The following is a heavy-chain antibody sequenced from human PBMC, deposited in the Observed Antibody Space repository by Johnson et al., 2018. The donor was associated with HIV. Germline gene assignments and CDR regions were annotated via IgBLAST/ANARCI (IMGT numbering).Heavy chain of an antibody. CDR1: GFTFSNYY. CDR3: AKDHVKVVNDAFDI. V-gene: IGHV3-30*18. D-gene: IGHD3-22*01. Sequence: QVQLLESGGGLVQPGRSLRLSCAASGFTFSNYYMSWVRQAPGKGREWVAVISYDGSNKYYADSVKCRFTISRDNSKNTLYLQMNSLRAEDTAVYYCAKDHVKVVNDAFDIWGQGTMVTVSS. CDR2: ISYDGSNK. J-gene: IGHJ3*02.